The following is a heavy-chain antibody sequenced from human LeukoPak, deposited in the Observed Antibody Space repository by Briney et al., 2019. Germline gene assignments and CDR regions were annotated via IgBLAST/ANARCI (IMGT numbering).Heavy chain of an antibody. V-gene: IGHV3-33*08. CDR2: ISYDGSDK. CDR1: GFTFSSYG. CDR3: ARGPAAATPYYFDY. J-gene: IGHJ4*02. D-gene: IGHD2-2*01. Sequence: PGGSLRLSCAASGFTFSSYGMHWVRQAPGKGLEWVAAISYDGSDKYYADSVKGRFTISRDNSKNTLYLQMNSLRAEDTAVYYCARGPAAATPYYFDYWGQGTLVTVSS.